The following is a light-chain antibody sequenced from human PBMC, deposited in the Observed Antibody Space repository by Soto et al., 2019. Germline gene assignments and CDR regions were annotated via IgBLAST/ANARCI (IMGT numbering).Light chain of an antibody. Sequence: QSALTQPASVSGSPGRSITISCTGTSSDIGSYNLVSWYQQHPGKAPKVMIYEGSKRPSGVSNRFSGSKSGNTASLTISGLQAEDEADYYCCSYSGSSTDWVFGGGTKLTVL. CDR1: SSDIGSYNL. CDR2: EGS. CDR3: CSYSGSSTDWV. V-gene: IGLV2-23*01. J-gene: IGLJ3*02.